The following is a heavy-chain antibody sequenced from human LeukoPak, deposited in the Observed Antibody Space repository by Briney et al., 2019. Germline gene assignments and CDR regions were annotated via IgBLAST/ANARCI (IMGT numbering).Heavy chain of an antibody. D-gene: IGHD3-3*01. CDR2: INHSGST. V-gene: IGHV4-34*01. Sequence: SETLSLTCAVYGGSLSFYYWSWIRQSPGKGLEWIGEINHSGSTNYNPSLKSRVTISLDTSKNQFSLMLNSVTAADTAVYYCARGQRADTIFGVVKYYFDYWGQGTLVSVSS. CDR1: GGSLSFYY. CDR3: ARGQRADTIFGVVKYYFDY. J-gene: IGHJ4*02.